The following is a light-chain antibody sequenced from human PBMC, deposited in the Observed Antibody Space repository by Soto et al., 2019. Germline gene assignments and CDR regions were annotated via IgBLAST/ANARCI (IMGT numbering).Light chain of an antibody. Sequence: QSALTQPASVAGSPGQSITFSCTGNSSDVGGYNYVSWYQQHPGKAPKLMIYDVSNRPSGVSNRFSGSKSGNTASLTISGLQAEDEADYYCSSYTSSSTLYVFGTGTKVTVL. CDR3: SSYTSSSTLYV. CDR1: SSDVGGYNY. CDR2: DVS. J-gene: IGLJ1*01. V-gene: IGLV2-14*01.